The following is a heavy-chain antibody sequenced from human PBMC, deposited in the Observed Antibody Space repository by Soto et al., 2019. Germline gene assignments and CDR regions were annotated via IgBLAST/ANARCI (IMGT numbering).Heavy chain of an antibody. CDR2: INPGGGSK. V-gene: IGHV1-46*01. CDR3: ARGLAVAYSPALL. CDR1: GYTFTSYY. D-gene: IGHD6-19*01. J-gene: IGHJ4*02. Sequence: QVQLVQSGAEVKKPGASVKVSCKASGYTFTSYYMHWVRQAPGQGLEWMGVINPGGGSKSYAQKLHGRDTMTRDTSKITVYMELRSLRSEDTAVYYCARGLAVAYSPALLWGQGTRVTVSS.